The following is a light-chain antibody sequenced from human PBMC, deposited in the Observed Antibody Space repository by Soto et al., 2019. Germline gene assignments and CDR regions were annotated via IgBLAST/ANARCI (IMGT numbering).Light chain of an antibody. V-gene: IGKV3-15*01. Sequence: EIVMTQSPATLSVSPGGRATLSCRASQRVSSSLAWYQQKPGQAPRLLIYGASTRATGIPARFSGSGSGTEFTLTISSLRSEDLAVYYCQQYNDWPPLTFGGGTRVEIK. J-gene: IGKJ4*01. CDR1: QRVSSS. CDR3: QQYNDWPPLT. CDR2: GAS.